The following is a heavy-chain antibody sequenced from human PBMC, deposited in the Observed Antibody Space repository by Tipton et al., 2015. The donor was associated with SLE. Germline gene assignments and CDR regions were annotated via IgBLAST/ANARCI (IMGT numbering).Heavy chain of an antibody. CDR2: IYTSGST. D-gene: IGHD5-24*01. Sequence: TLSLTCTVSGGSISSGSYYWSWIRQPAAKGRDWIGHIYTSGSTNYNPSPKSRLTISVDTSKDQFSLKLSAVTAADTAVYYCARDRGDGYEDPWGQGALVTVSS. V-gene: IGHV4-61*09. CDR3: ARDRGDGYEDP. J-gene: IGHJ5*02. CDR1: GGSISSGSYY.